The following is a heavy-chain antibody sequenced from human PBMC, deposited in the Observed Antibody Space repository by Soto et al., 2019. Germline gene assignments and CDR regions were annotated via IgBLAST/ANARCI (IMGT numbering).Heavy chain of an antibody. D-gene: IGHD6-19*01. J-gene: IGHJ6*04. CDR1: RDSVSSNSAA. Sequence: PSQTLSLTCAISRDSVSSNSAAWNWIRQSPSRGLEWLGRTYYRSKWYNDYAVSVKSRITINPDTSKNQFSLQLNSVTPEDTAVYYCARGKIAVAGRHYYSYYGTDVWGAGTTVTVYS. CDR3: ARGKIAVAGRHYYSYYGTDV. CDR2: TYYRSKWYN. V-gene: IGHV6-1*01.